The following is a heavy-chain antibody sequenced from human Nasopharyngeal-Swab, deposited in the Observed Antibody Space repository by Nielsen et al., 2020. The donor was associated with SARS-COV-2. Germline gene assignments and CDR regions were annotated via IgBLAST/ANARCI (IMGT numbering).Heavy chain of an antibody. J-gene: IGHJ6*03. Sequence: SETLSLTRTISGGSMSSGNYYWGWSRQPPGKGLEWIGEINHSGSTNYNPSLKSRVTISVDTSKNQFSLKLSSVTAADTAVYYCARVPGYYYYYMDVWGKGTTVTVSS. CDR1: GGSMSSGNYY. CDR3: ARVPGYYYYYMDV. V-gene: IGHV4-39*07. CDR2: INHSGST.